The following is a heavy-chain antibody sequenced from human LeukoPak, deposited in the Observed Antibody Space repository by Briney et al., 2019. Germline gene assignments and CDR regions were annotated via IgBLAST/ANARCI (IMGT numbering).Heavy chain of an antibody. CDR2: INPSGGST. CDR1: GYTFTSYY. V-gene: IGHV1-46*01. J-gene: IGHJ5*02. Sequence: GASVKVSCTASGYTFTSYYMHWVRQAPGQGLEWMGIINPSGGSTSYAQKFQGRVTMTRDMSTSTVYMELSSLRSEDTAVYYCARDLSTIFGVVIIPGRWFDPWGQGTLVTVSS. D-gene: IGHD3-3*01. CDR3: ARDLSTIFGVVIIPGRWFDP.